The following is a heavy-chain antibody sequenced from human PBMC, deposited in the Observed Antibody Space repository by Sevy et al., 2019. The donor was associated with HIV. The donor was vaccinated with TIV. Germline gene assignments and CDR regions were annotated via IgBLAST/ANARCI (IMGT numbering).Heavy chain of an antibody. CDR2: INHSGST. CDR3: ARASYDFWSGYYTGLSWFDP. D-gene: IGHD3-3*01. V-gene: IGHV4-34*01. J-gene: IGHJ5*02. CDR1: GGSFSGYY. Sequence: SETLSLTCAVYGGSFSGYYWSWIRQPPGKGLEWIGVINHSGSTNYNPSLKSRVTISVDTSKNQFSLKLSSVTAADTAVYYCARASYDFWSGYYTGLSWFDPWGQGTLVTVSS.